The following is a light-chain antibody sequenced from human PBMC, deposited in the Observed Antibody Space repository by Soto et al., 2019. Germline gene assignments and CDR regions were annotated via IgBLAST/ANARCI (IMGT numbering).Light chain of an antibody. CDR2: DVT. CDR1: SSDIGGYNS. V-gene: IGLV2-8*01. Sequence: QSVLTQSPSASGSPGQSVTISCTGTSSDIGGYNSVSWYQQHPGKAPKVMIYDVTKRPSGVPDRFSGSKSGNTASLTVSALQAEDEADYYCSSYTSSSTPYVFGTGTKVTVL. J-gene: IGLJ1*01. CDR3: SSYTSSSTPYV.